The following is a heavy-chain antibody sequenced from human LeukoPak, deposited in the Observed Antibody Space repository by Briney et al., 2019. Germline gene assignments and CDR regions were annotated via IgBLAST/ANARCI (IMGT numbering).Heavy chain of an antibody. V-gene: IGHV4-39*01. Sequence: SETLSLTCTVSGGSISSSSYYWGWIRQPPGKGLEWMGCIYYSGSTYYNPSLKSRATISVDTSKNQFSLKLSSVTAPDTAVYYGARHPYYYDSSGYPSGWYFDYWGKGTLVTVSS. CDR2: IYYSGST. J-gene: IGHJ4*02. CDR1: GGSISSSSYY. CDR3: ARHPYYYDSSGYPSGWYFDY. D-gene: IGHD3-22*01.